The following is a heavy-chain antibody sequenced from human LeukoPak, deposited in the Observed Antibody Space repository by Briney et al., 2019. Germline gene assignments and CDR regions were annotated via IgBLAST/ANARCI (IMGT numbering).Heavy chain of an antibody. CDR3: APRTTVTTS. Sequence: GESLRLSCAVSGFTFSSCEMNWFRQAPGKGLEWVSYISTNGTVIHYADSVKGRFTISRDNAKNSLYLQMNSLRAEDTAVYYCAPRTTVTTSWGQGTLVTVSS. CDR2: ISTNGTVI. J-gene: IGHJ4*02. CDR1: GFTFSSCE. V-gene: IGHV3-48*03. D-gene: IGHD4-17*01.